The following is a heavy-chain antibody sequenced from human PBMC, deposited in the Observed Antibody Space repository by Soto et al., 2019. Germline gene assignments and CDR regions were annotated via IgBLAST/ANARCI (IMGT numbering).Heavy chain of an antibody. CDR2: INHSGST. D-gene: IGHD3-10*01. CDR1: GGSFSGYY. CDR3: ARGLRASFGVRLSYSYYGMDV. V-gene: IGHV4-34*01. J-gene: IGHJ6*02. Sequence: QVQLQQWGAGLLKPSETLSLTCAVYGGSFSGYYWSWIRQPPGKGLEWIGEINHSGSTNYNPSLKSRVPISVDTSKNQFSLNLSSVTSADTAVYYCARGLRASFGVRLSYSYYGMDVWGQGTTVTVSS.